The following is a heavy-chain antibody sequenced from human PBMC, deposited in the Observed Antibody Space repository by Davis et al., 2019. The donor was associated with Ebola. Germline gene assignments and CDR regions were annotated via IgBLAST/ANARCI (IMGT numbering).Heavy chain of an antibody. J-gene: IGHJ6*02. CDR1: GYTFTSFG. CDR3: ARDISFTMVVVGAYGIDV. V-gene: IGHV1-18*01. Sequence: ASVKVSCKASGYTFTSFGISWVRQAPGQGLEWMGWISTYTGNTNYAQKLRGRVTMTTDTSTRTAYMELRSLRSDDTAMYYCARDISFTMVVVGAYGIDVWGQGTTVTVSS. CDR2: ISTYTGNT. D-gene: IGHD3-22*01.